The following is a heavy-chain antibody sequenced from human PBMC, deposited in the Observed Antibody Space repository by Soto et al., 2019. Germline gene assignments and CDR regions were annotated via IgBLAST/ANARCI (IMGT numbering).Heavy chain of an antibody. D-gene: IGHD2-21*02. Sequence: EVQLLESGGGLVRPGGSLRLSCAASGFTFSNSAMNWVRQAPGKGLVWVSLISNNGGSASHADSVQGRFIISRDNSINTLYLQMNSLRAEDTAIYYCVREVSDSSSHGSSDFWCRGTMLTVSS. J-gene: IGHJ3*01. V-gene: IGHV3-23*01. CDR3: VREVSDSSSHGSSDF. CDR1: GFTFSNSA. CDR2: ISNNGGSA.